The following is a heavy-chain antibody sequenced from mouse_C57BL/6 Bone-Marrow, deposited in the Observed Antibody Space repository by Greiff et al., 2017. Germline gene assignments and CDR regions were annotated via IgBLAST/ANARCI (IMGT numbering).Heavy chain of an antibody. CDR2: IYPGSGST. D-gene: IGHD1-1*01. CDR1: GYTFTSYW. Sequence: QVQLQQPGAELVKPGASVKMSCKASGYTFTSYWITWVKQRPGQGLEWIGDIYPGSGSTNYNEKFKSKATLTVDKSSSTAYMQLSSLKSEDSAVYYCARYPYCGSSDYYAMGYWGQGTSVTVSS. V-gene: IGHV1-55*01. CDR3: ARYPYCGSSDYYAMGY. J-gene: IGHJ4*01.